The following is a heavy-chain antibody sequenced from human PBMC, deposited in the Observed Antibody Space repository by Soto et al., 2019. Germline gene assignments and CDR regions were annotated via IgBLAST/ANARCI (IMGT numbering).Heavy chain of an antibody. Sequence: ASVKVSCKASGYTFTSYAMHWVRQAPGQRLEWMGWINAGNGNTKYSQKFQGRVTITRDTSASTAYMELSSLRSEDTAVYYCARDGGPTGYYYYCGMDVWGQGTMVTVYS. J-gene: IGHJ6*02. CDR1: GYTFTSYA. D-gene: IGHD3-16*01. CDR2: INAGNGNT. V-gene: IGHV1-3*01. CDR3: ARDGGPTGYYYYCGMDV.